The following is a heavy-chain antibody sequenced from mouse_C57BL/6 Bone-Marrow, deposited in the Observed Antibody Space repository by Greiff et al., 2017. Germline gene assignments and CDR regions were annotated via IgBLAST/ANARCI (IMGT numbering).Heavy chain of an antibody. CDR3: ARFQYYYFDY. CDR2: IHPTSGST. V-gene: IGHV1-64*01. Sequence: QVQLQQPGAELVKPGASVKLSCKASGYTFTSYWMHWVKQRPGQGLEWIGMIHPTSGSTNYNEKFKSKATLTVDKSSSTAYMQLSSLTSEDSAVYYCARFQYYYFDYWGQGTTLTVSS. CDR1: GYTFTSYW. J-gene: IGHJ2*01. D-gene: IGHD5-1*01.